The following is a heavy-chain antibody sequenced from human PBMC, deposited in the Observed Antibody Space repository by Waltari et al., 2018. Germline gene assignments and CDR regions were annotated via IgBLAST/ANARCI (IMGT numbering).Heavy chain of an antibody. V-gene: IGHV3-53*01. CDR2: IYSVGST. D-gene: IGHD3-10*01. CDR1: GFTVSSNY. Sequence: EVQLVESGGGLIQPGGSLRLSCAASGFTVSSNYMRWVRQAPGKGLEWVSIIYSVGSTYYADSVKVRFTISRDNSKNTLYLQMNSLRAEDTAVYYCARNYGSGSYYLFGMDVWGQGTTVTVSS. CDR3: ARNYGSGSYYLFGMDV. J-gene: IGHJ6*02.